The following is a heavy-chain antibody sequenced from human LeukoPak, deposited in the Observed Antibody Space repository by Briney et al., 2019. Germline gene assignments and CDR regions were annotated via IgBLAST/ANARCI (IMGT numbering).Heavy chain of an antibody. J-gene: IGHJ4*02. CDR1: GFTFSSYW. D-gene: IGHD6-13*01. Sequence: PGGSLRLSCAASGFTFSSYWMSWVRQAPGKGQEWVSAISGSGGSTYYADSVKGRFTISRDNSKNTLYLQMNSLRAEDTAVYYCAKDPLSSSWYNFDYWGQGTLVTVSS. CDR3: AKDPLSSSWYNFDY. CDR2: ISGSGGST. V-gene: IGHV3-23*01.